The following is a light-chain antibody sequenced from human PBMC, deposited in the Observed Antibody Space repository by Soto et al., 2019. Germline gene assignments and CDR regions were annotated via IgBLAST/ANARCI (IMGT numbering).Light chain of an antibody. CDR3: SSYTSSSTRV. CDR1: SSDVGAYDY. Sequence: QSVLTQPASVSGSPGQSITISCTGTSSDVGAYDYVSWYQQHPDKAPKLMIYEVSNRPSGFSNRFSGSKSVNTATLTISGLQAEDEADYCSSYTSSSTRVFGTGTKVTVL. V-gene: IGLV2-14*03. J-gene: IGLJ1*01. CDR2: EVS.